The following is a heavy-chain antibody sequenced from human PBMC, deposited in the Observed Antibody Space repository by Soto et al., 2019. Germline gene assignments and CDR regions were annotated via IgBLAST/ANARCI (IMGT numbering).Heavy chain of an antibody. CDR1: GDSVSSNSAA. V-gene: IGHV6-1*01. CDR2: TYYRSKWYN. J-gene: IGHJ3*02. Sequence: PSQTLSLTCAISGDSVSSNSAAWNWIRQSPSRGLEWLGRTYYRSKWYNDYAVSVKSRITINPDTSKNQFSLQLNSVTPEDTAVYYCARETRFLEWLVPKADGDDAFDIWGQGTMVTVSS. CDR3: ARETRFLEWLVPKADGDDAFDI. D-gene: IGHD3-3*01.